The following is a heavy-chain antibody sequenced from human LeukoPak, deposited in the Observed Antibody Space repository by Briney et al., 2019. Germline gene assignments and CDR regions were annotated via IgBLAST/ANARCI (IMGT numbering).Heavy chain of an antibody. CDR2: IYHSGST. J-gene: IGHJ3*02. V-gene: IGHV4-4*02. Sequence: SQTLSLTCAVSGGSISSSNWWSWVRQPPGQGLAWIGEIYHSGSTNYNPSLKSRVTISVDKSQNQFSLKLSSVTAADTAVYYCARSYYYDSSGYYYAPNDAFDIWGQGTMVTVSS. D-gene: IGHD3-22*01. CDR3: ARSYYYDSSGYYYAPNDAFDI. CDR1: GGSISSSNW.